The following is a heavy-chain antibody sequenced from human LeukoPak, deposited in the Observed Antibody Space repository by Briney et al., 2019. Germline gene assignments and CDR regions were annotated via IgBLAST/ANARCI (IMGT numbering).Heavy chain of an antibody. D-gene: IGHD6-19*01. V-gene: IGHV1-2*05. Sequence: ASVKVSCKASGYTFTGYYMHWVRQAPGQGLEWMGRINPNSGGTNYAQKFQGRVTITKDKSISTAYTELSRVIYDHTGGYYCARVGYSSGWSDYWGRGTLVTVSS. J-gene: IGHJ4*02. CDR2: INPNSGGT. CDR1: GYTFTGYY. CDR3: ARVGYSSGWSDY.